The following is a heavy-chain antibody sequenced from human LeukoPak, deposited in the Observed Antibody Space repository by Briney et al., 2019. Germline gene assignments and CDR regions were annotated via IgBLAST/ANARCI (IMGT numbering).Heavy chain of an antibody. D-gene: IGHD3-10*01. CDR1: GDSISSSY. CDR3: AGYGSGSYYKAFDF. Sequence: SETLSLTCSVSGDSISSSYWSWIRQPPGKGLEWIGYVYYTGSSYYNPSLKSRATTSIDMSKNQFSLKLTSMTAADTAVYYCAGYGSGSYYKAFDFWGQGILVTVSS. J-gene: IGHJ4*02. CDR2: VYYTGSS. V-gene: IGHV4-59*01.